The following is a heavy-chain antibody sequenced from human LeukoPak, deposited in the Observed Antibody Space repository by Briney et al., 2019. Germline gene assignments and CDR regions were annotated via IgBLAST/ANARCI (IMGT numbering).Heavy chain of an antibody. J-gene: IGHJ4*02. V-gene: IGHV4-34*01. CDR1: GGSFSGYY. D-gene: IGHD4-11*01. CDR2: INHSGST. Sequence: SETLSLNCAVYGGSFSGYYWSWSLSPPPTRLEWIGEINHSGSTNYNPSLKSRVTISVDTSKNQFSLKLSSVTAADTAVYYCARGSLTTAIDYWGQGTLVTVSS. CDR3: ARGSLTTAIDY.